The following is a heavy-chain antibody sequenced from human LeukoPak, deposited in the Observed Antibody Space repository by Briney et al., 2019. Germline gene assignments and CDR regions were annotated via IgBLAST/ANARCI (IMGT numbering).Heavy chain of an antibody. V-gene: IGHV4-34*01. D-gene: IGHD2-2*01. CDR1: GGSFSGYY. CDR3: ARGYCSSTSCPFDY. Sequence: SETLSLTCAVYGGSFSGYYWSWIRQPPGKGLEWIGEINHSGSTNYNPSLKSRVTISVETSKNQFSLKLSSVTAADTAVYYCARGYCSSTSCPFDYWGQGTLVTVSS. J-gene: IGHJ4*02. CDR2: INHSGST.